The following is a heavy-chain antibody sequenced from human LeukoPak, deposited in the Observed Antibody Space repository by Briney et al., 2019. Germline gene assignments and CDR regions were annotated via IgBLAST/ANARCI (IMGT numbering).Heavy chain of an antibody. J-gene: IGHJ3*02. Sequence: SETLSLTCTVSGGSISSYYWSWIRQPPGKGLEWIGYIYYSGSTNYNPSLKSRVTISVDTSKNQFSLKLSSVTAADTAVYYCARDSAYGSGSPGGYHDAFDIWGQGTMVTVSS. CDR3: ARDSAYGSGSPGGYHDAFDI. CDR1: GGSISSYY. V-gene: IGHV4-59*01. D-gene: IGHD3-10*01. CDR2: IYYSGST.